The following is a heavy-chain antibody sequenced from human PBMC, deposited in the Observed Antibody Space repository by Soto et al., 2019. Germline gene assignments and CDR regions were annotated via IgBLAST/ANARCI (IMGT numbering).Heavy chain of an antibody. D-gene: IGHD4-17*01. J-gene: IGHJ1*01. CDR2: ISGSGGST. Sequence: GGSLRLSCAASGFTFSSNAMSWVRQAPGKGLEWVSAISGSGGSTYYADSVKGRFTISRDNSKNTLYLQMNSLRAEDTAVYYCAKDSYGDPTAEYFQHWGQGTLVTVSS. V-gene: IGHV3-23*01. CDR1: GFTFSSNA. CDR3: AKDSYGDPTAEYFQH.